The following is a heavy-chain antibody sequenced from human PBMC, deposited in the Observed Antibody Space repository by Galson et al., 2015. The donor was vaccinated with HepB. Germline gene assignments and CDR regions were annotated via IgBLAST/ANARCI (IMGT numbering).Heavy chain of an antibody. D-gene: IGHD2-15*01. J-gene: IGHJ4*02. CDR3: ARGRGGCSGGTCSPLMAY. CDR1: GYTFLSYD. V-gene: IGHV1-8*02. CDR2: MNPNSANT. Sequence: SVKVSCKASGYTFLSYDINWVRQASGQGLEWMGWMNPNSANTGYAQKFQGRATMTRDTSINTAYMELGSLTSEDTAVYYCARGRGGCSGGTCSPLMAYWGQGTLITVSS.